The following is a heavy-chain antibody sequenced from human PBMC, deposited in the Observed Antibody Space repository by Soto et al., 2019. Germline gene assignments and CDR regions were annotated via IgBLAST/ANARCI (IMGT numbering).Heavy chain of an antibody. V-gene: IGHV3-30*18. CDR2: ISYDGSNK. CDR3: VKDTYYSDSSGYYVFDY. J-gene: IGHJ4*02. CDR1: GLTFSRYG. Sequence: QEQLVESGGGVVQPGRSLRLSCAASGLTFSRYGMHWVRQAPGKGLEWAAHISYDGSNKHYAESVKGLFTLSRDSSKNTLYLQMNSLSAEEPAVYYCVKDTYYSDSSGYYVFDYWGQGTLVAVSS. D-gene: IGHD3-22*01.